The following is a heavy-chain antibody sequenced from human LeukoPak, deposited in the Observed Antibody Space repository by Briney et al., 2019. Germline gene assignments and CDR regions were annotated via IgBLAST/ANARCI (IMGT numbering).Heavy chain of an antibody. D-gene: IGHD2-15*01. CDR2: IVVGSGNT. CDR3: AADYCSGGSCSSYWYFDL. V-gene: IGHV1-58*02. J-gene: IGHJ2*01. Sequence: ASVKVSCKASGFTFTSSAMQWVRQARGQRLEWIGWIVVGSGNTNYAQKFQERVTITRDMSTSTAYMELSSLRSEDTAVYYCAADYCSGGSCSSYWYFDLWGRGTLVTVSS. CDR1: GFTFTSSA.